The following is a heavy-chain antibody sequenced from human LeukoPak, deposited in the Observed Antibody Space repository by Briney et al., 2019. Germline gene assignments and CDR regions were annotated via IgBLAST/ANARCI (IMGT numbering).Heavy chain of an antibody. CDR3: ARRWLQFGVYWFDP. CDR1: GFTFSSYS. J-gene: IGHJ5*02. CDR2: ISSSSSYI. D-gene: IGHD5-24*01. V-gene: IGHV3-21*01. Sequence: GGSLRLSCAASGFTFSSYSMNWVSQAPGKGLEWVSSISSSSSYIYYADSVKGRFTISRDNAKNSLYLQMNSLRAEDTAVYYCARRWLQFGVYWFDPWGQGTLVTVSS.